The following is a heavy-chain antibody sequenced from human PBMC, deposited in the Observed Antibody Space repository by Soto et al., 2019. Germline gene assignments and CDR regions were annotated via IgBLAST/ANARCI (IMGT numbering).Heavy chain of an antibody. D-gene: IGHD3-16*01. V-gene: IGHV4-31*03. CDR1: GGSFRRDDYY. CDR3: ARRSNLGDLALGY. CDR2: ISYRGRT. Sequence: QVQLQESGPGLVKPSQTLSLTCTVSGGSFRRDDYYWSWIRQHPGKGLVWTGYISYRGRTYYNPSLKGRVSISIDTSKNQFPLKLNSVTAADTAVYSSARRSNLGDLALGYWGQGTLVTVSS. J-gene: IGHJ4*02.